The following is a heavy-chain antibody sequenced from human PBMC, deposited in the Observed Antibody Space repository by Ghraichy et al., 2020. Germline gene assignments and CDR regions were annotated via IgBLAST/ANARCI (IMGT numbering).Heavy chain of an antibody. V-gene: IGHV2-5*02. CDR1: GFSLSTSGVG. CDR3: ARRPYEYSTSTGTFDI. Sequence: SGPTLVKPTQTLTLTCSFSGFSLSTSGVGVGWIRQPPGKALEWLALIYWDDDKRYSPFLRRRLTITKDTSKNQVVLTMTNMGPVDTATYFCARRPYEYSTSTGTFDIWGQGTMVTVSS. CDR2: IYWDDDK. J-gene: IGHJ3*02. D-gene: IGHD2/OR15-2a*01.